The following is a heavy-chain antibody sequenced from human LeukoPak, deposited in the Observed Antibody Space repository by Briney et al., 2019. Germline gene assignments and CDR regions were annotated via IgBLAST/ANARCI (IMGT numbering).Heavy chain of an antibody. CDR1: GGSISSGDYY. Sequence: NPSETLSLTCTVSGGSISSGDYYWSWIRQPPGKGLEWIGYIYYSGSTYYNPSLKSRVTISVDTSKNQFSLKLSSVTAADTAVYYCARELSRVVKGAFDIWGQGTMVTVSS. CDR3: ARELSRVVKGAFDI. V-gene: IGHV4-30-4*08. D-gene: IGHD3-16*02. CDR2: IYYSGST. J-gene: IGHJ3*02.